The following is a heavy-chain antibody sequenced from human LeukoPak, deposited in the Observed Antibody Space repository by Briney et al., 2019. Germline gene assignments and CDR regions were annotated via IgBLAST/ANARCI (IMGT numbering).Heavy chain of an antibody. Sequence: GGSLRLSCVASGFIFSDYSMDWVRQAPGKGLEWVSYISSSSSTIYYADSVKGRFTISRDNAKNSLYLQMNSLRAEDTAVYYCARTKDIVVVPAGLEFDYWGQGTLVTVSS. CDR2: ISSSSSTI. CDR3: ARTKDIVVVPAGLEFDY. V-gene: IGHV3-48*01. J-gene: IGHJ4*02. CDR1: GFIFSDYS. D-gene: IGHD2-2*01.